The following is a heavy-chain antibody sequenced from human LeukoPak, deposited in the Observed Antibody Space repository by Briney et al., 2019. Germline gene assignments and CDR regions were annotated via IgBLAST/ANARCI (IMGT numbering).Heavy chain of an antibody. CDR3: AKDQGIQLWLKYFQH. J-gene: IGHJ1*01. CDR2: ISSSSSYT. V-gene: IGHV3-11*05. CDR1: GFTFSDYY. D-gene: IGHD5-18*01. Sequence: GGSLRLSCAASGFTFSDYYMSWIRQAPGKGLEWVSYISSSSSYTNYADSVKGRFTISRDNAKNSLYLQMNSLRAEDTAVYYCAKDQGIQLWLKYFQHWGQGTLVIVSS.